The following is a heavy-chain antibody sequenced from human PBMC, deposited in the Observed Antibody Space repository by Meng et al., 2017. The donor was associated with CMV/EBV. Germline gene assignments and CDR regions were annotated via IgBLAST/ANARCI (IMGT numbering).Heavy chain of an antibody. J-gene: IGHJ3*02. CDR3: ANGRSQNYYDSSGYSKPPHDAFDI. CDR1: GFTFDDYA. CDR2: ISWDGGST. D-gene: IGHD3-22*01. V-gene: IGHV3-43D*03. Sequence: GESLKISCAASGFTFDDYAMHWVRQAPGKGLEWVSLISWDGGSTYYADSVKGRFTISRDNSKNSLYLQMNSLRAEGTALYYCANGRSQNYYDSSGYSKPPHDAFDIWGQGTMVTVSS.